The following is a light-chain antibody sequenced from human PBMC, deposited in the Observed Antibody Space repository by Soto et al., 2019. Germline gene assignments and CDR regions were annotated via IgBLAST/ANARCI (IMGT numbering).Light chain of an antibody. Sequence: IQLTQSPSTLSASVRDRVPITFRASQAISTWLAWYQHKPGKGPKLLIFDASTLESGVPSRFSGSGSGTQFTLTINGLQPDDFATYYCQQYNTDWTFGQGTKVDIK. CDR2: DAS. CDR1: QAISTW. J-gene: IGKJ1*01. V-gene: IGKV1-5*01. CDR3: QQYNTDWT.